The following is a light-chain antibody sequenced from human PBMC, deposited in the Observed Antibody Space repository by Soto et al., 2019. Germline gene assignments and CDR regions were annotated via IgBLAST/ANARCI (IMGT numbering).Light chain of an antibody. Sequence: IVMTQSPATLSVSPGERATLSCRASQSLSNNLAWYQQKPGQVPRLLIYAASTRATGIPARFSGSGSETEFTLTISSLQSEDFAVYYCHQYHNWPWTFGQGTKVDIK. J-gene: IGKJ1*01. CDR2: AAS. CDR1: QSLSNN. CDR3: HQYHNWPWT. V-gene: IGKV3-15*01.